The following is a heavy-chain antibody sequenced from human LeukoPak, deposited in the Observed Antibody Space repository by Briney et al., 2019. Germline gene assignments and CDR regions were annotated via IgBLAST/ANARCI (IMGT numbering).Heavy chain of an antibody. Sequence: PSETLSLTCTVSGDSISSTKYYWGWIRQPPGKGPEWIGSIYYSGSTYYNSSLVSRVTISVDTSKNQFSLKLNSVTAADTAVYFCARQHQQRTVDYWGQGSLVTVSS. CDR3: ARQHQQRTVDY. CDR2: IYYSGST. V-gene: IGHV4-39*01. CDR1: GDSISSTKYY. D-gene: IGHD1/OR15-1a*01. J-gene: IGHJ4*02.